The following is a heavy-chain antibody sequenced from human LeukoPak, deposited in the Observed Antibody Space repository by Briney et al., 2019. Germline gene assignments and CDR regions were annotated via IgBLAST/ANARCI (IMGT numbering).Heavy chain of an antibody. V-gene: IGHV3-21*01. CDR1: GSIFSSYT. J-gene: IGHJ4*02. Sequence: GGSLRLSCAASGSIFSSYTMNWIRQAPGKGLDWVSPISSISSYIYYADSVKGRFTISRDNAKNSLYLQMNSLRAEDTAVYSCARGETGMDYWGQGTLVTVSS. CDR3: ARGETGMDY. D-gene: IGHD1-14*01. CDR2: ISSISSYI.